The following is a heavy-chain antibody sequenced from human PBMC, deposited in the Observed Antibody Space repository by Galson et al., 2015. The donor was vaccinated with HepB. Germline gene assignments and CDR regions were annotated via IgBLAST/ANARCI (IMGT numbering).Heavy chain of an antibody. Sequence: SVKVSCKASGGTFSSHAISWVRQAPGQGLEWMGGIIPIFGTANYAQKFQGRVTITADESTSTAYMELSSLRSEDTAVYYCARFKFYYDSSGYYYYYYYGMDVWGQGTTVTVSS. V-gene: IGHV1-69*13. CDR2: IIPIFGTA. CDR3: ARFKFYYDSSGYYYYYYYGMDV. CDR1: GGTFSSHA. D-gene: IGHD3-22*01. J-gene: IGHJ6*02.